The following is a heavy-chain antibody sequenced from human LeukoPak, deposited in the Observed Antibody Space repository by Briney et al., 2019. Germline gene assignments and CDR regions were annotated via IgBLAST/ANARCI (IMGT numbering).Heavy chain of an antibody. V-gene: IGHV3-21*01. CDR3: AREVGLTIDY. D-gene: IGHD3-9*01. CDR2: ISSSSSYI. CDR1: GFTFSSYS. Sequence: GGSLRLSCAASGFTFSSYSMNWVRQAPGKGLEWVSSISSSSSYIYYADSVKGRFTISRDNAKNTLYLQMNSLRAEDTAVYYCAREVGLTIDYWGQGTLVTVSS. J-gene: IGHJ4*02.